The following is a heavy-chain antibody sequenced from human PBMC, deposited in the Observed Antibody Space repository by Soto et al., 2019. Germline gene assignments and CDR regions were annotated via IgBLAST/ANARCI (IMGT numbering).Heavy chain of an antibody. Sequence: PSETLSLTCTVSGGSISSYYWSWIRQPPGKGLEWIGYIYYSGSTNYNPSLKSRVTISVDTSKNQFSLKLSSVTAADTAVYYCARDHGDWLPTNELGRLSPWGKGTLVTVAS. D-gene: IGHD3-9*01. CDR2: IYYSGST. CDR1: GGSISSYY. CDR3: ARDHGDWLPTNELGRLSP. J-gene: IGHJ5*02. V-gene: IGHV4-59*01.